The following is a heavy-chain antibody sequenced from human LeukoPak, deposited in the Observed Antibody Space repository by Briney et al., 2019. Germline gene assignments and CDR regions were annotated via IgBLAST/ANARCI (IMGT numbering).Heavy chain of an antibody. J-gene: IGHJ4*02. CDR2: IYYSGST. CDR1: GGSISNYY. D-gene: IGHD6-13*01. V-gene: IGHV4-59*06. Sequence: SETLSLTCTVSGGSISNYYWSWIRQPPGKGLEWIGYIYYSGSTYYNPSFKSRVTISVDTSKNQFSLKLSSVTAADTAVYYCAVAAAGTGGQFDYWGQGTLVTVSS. CDR3: AVAAAGTGGQFDY.